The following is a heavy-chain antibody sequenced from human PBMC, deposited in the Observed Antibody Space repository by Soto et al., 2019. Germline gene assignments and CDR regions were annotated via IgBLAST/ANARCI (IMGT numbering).Heavy chain of an antibody. V-gene: IGHV4-31*03. CDR3: ARRVFP. CDR1: GGSISSGGYY. J-gene: IGHJ5*02. CDR2: IFYIGST. Sequence: QVQLQDSGPGLVKPSQTLSLTCTVSGGSISSGGYYWNWIRQHPGKGLEWIGYIFYIGSTYYNPSLKIRVTMSVDTSKNLFSLKLNSVTAADTAVYYCARRVFPWGRGTLVTVSS. D-gene: IGHD2-8*01.